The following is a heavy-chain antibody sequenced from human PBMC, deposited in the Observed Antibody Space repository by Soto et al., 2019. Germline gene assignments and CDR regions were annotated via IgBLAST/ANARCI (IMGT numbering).Heavy chain of an antibody. CDR2: ISAYNGNT. J-gene: IGHJ6*02. V-gene: IGHV1-18*01. D-gene: IGHD3-16*02. CDR3: ATAGRYNGPDYYYYVMNV. Sequence: QVQLVQSGAEVKKPGASVKVSCKASGYTFTSYGISWVRQAPGQGLEWMGWISAYNGNTNYAQNLQGRVTMTTDTATMTVYMELRRLKSDDTAVYYCATAGRYNGPDYYYYVMNVWGQGTTVTVS. CDR1: GYTFTSYG.